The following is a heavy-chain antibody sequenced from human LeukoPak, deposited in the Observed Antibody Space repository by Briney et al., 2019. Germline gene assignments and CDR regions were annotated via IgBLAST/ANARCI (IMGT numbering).Heavy chain of an antibody. CDR3: ARWPTYGDYAFDY. V-gene: IGHV1-2*02. CDR1: GYSFTGYY. CDR2: INPNSGDT. D-gene: IGHD4-17*01. Sequence: ASVKVSCKASGYSFTGYYMHWVRQAPGQGLEWMGWINPNSGDTKYAQKFRGRVTMTRDTSISTAYMELTRLRSDDTAVYYCARWPTYGDYAFDYWGQGTLVTVSS. J-gene: IGHJ4*02.